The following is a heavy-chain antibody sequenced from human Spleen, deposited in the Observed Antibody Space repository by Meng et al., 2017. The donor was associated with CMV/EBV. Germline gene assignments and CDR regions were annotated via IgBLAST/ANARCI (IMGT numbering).Heavy chain of an antibody. CDR2: IYHSGST. CDR1: GYSISSGYY. D-gene: IGHD3-22*01. Sequence: SETLSLTCTVSGYSISSGYYWGWVRQPPGKGLEWIGSIYHSGSTYYNPSLKSRVTISVDTSKNQFSLKLSSVSAADTAVYYCATTYSSGYKTVAFDIWGQGTMVTVSS. CDR3: ATTYSSGYKTVAFDI. V-gene: IGHV4-38-2*02. J-gene: IGHJ3*02.